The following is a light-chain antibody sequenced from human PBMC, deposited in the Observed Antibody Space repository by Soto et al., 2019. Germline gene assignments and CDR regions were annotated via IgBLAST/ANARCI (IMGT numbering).Light chain of an antibody. V-gene: IGKV3D-11*02. CDR2: GAS. J-gene: IGKJ4*01. CDR3: QQRSNWQGAT. Sequence: ETVMTQSPGTLSVSLVERATLSCRASQSVSIHLAWYQQKPGQPPRLLIYGASSRATGIPDRFSGSGSGTDFTLTISSLEPEDFAVYYCQQRSNWQGATFGGGTKVDI. CDR1: QSVSIH.